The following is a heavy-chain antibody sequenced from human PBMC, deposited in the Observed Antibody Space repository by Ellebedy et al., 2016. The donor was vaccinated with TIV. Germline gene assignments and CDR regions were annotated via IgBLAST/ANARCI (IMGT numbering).Heavy chain of an antibody. CDR2: IIPIFGTA. CDR3: ARVGYYDSSGYFIDY. J-gene: IGHJ4*02. V-gene: IGHV1-69*06. Sequence: ASVKVSCKASGGTFSSYAISWVRQAPGQGLEWMGGIIPIFGTANYAQKFQGRVTITADKSTSTAYMELSSLRSEETAVYYCARVGYYDSSGYFIDYWGQGTLVTVSS. D-gene: IGHD3-22*01. CDR1: GGTFSSYA.